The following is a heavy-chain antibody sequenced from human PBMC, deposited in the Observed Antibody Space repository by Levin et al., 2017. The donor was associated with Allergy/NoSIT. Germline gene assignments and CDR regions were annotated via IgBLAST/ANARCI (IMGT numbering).Heavy chain of an antibody. CDR2: ISAGSPST. J-gene: IGHJ4*02. CDR3: AKRRYASSGEFDF. V-gene: IGHV3-23*01. CDR1: GFNFNSYA. D-gene: IGHD3-16*01. Sequence: GGSLRLSCAASGFNFNSYAMSWVRQAPGKGLEWVSAISAGSPSTYYADSVKGRFTISRDDSKFTLYLQMNSLSAEDTAVYYCAKRRYASSGEFDFWGQGTLVTVSA.